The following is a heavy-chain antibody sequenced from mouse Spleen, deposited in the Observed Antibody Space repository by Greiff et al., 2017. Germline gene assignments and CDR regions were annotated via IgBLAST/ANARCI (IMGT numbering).Heavy chain of an antibody. CDR3: ARGATVVED. J-gene: IGHJ2*01. D-gene: IGHD1-1*01. Sequence: QVQLKQPGAELVKPGASVKLSCKASGYTFTSYWMHWVKQRPGQGLEWIGEIDPSDSYTNYNQKFKGKATLTVDKSSSTAYMQLSSLTSEDSAVYYCARGATVVEDWGQGTTLTVSS. CDR2: IDPSDSYT. CDR1: GYTFTSYW. V-gene: IGHV1-69*02.